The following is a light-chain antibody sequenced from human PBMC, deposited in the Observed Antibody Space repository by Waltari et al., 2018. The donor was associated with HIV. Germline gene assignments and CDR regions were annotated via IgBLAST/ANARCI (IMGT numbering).Light chain of an antibody. CDR3: QAWDVSTGV. CDR1: TLGSNY. Sequence: SYELTQPPSVSVSPGQTASITCSRETLGSNYACWYQQKPGQAPVLVIYQDTKRPAGIPERFSGSNSGNTATLTISGTQAMDEADYYCQAWDVSTGVFGTGTKVTVL. V-gene: IGLV3-1*01. J-gene: IGLJ1*01. CDR2: QDT.